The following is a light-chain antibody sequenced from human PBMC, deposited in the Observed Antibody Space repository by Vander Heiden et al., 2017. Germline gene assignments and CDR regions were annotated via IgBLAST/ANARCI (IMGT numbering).Light chain of an antibody. V-gene: IGLV1-40*01. CDR1: SSNIGAGYD. Sequence: QSVLTQPPSVPGAPGQWVTISCTGSSSNIGAGYDVHWYQQLPGTAPKLLIYGNSNRPSGVPDRFSGSKSGTSASLAITGLQAEDEADYYCQSYDSSLSGSVFGGGTKLTVL. J-gene: IGLJ3*02. CDR2: GNS. CDR3: QSYDSSLSGSV.